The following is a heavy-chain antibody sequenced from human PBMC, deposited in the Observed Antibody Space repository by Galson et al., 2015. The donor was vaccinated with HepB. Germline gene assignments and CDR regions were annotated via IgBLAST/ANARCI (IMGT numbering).Heavy chain of an antibody. CDR2: ISTDNGEI. J-gene: IGHJ6*02. CDR1: GYTFSRYG. Sequence: SVKVSCKASGYTFSRYGFSWVRQAPRQGLEWMGWISTDNGEIRYAQKVQGRITMTTDASTNTAYMALRTLRLDDTAVYFCARDRTVTTERDYYYYYPMDVWGQGTTVTVS. D-gene: IGHD4-17*01. CDR3: ARDRTVTTERDYYYYYPMDV. V-gene: IGHV1-18*04.